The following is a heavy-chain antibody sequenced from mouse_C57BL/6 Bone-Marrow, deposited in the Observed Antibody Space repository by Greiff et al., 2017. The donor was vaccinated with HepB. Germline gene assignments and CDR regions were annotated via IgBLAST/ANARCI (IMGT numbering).Heavy chain of an antibody. V-gene: IGHV10-3*01. CDR3: VREGLLAFEV. CDR1: GFTFNTYA. Sequence: EVKVVESGGGLVQPKGSLKLSCAASGFTFNTYAMHWVRQAPGKGLEWVARIRSKSSNYATYYADSVKDRFTISRDDSQSMLYLQMNNLKTEDTAIYCCVREGLLAFEVWGTGTTVTVAS. J-gene: IGHJ1*03. CDR2: IRSKSSNYAT.